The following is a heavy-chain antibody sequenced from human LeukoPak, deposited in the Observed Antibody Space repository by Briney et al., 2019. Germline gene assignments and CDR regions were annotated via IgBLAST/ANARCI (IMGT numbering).Heavy chain of an antibody. CDR2: ISSSSSTI. CDR1: GFTFSSYS. J-gene: IGHJ4*02. V-gene: IGHV3-48*02. CDR3: ARDPFYGDPDY. Sequence: PGGSLRLSCAASGFTFSSYSMNWVRQAPGKGLEWVSYISSSSSTIYYADSVKGRFTIPRDNAKNSLYLQTNTLRDEDTAVYYCARDPFYGDPDYWGQGTLVTVSS. D-gene: IGHD4-17*01.